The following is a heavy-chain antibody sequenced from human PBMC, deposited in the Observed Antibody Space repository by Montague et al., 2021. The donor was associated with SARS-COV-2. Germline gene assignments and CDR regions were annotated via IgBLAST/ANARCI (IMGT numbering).Heavy chain of an antibody. Sequence: SETLSLTCAVYGGSFSSYYWSWIRQPPGKGLEWIGDSNHRGSTNYNPSLKSRVTMSVDTSKNQFSLKLSSVTAADTAVYYCARGILSMNIAVVVLLGGIYYFDSWGQGTLVAVSS. CDR1: GGSFSSYY. CDR3: ARGILSMNIAVVVLLGGIYYFDS. CDR2: SNHRGST. D-gene: IGHD2-15*01. J-gene: IGHJ4*02. V-gene: IGHV4-34*01.